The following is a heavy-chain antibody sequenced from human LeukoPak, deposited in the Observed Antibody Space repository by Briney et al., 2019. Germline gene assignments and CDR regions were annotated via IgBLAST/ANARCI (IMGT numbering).Heavy chain of an antibody. D-gene: IGHD3-9*01. J-gene: IGHJ4*02. V-gene: IGHV5-51*01. CDR1: GYTFTSYW. Sequence: KVSCTASGYTFTSYWIGWVRQMPGKGLEWMGIIYPGDSDTRYSPSFQGQVTISADKSISTAYLQWSSLKASDTAMYYCARRVGDILTGYYIDYWGQGTLVTVSS. CDR2: IYPGDSDT. CDR3: ARRVGDILTGYYIDY.